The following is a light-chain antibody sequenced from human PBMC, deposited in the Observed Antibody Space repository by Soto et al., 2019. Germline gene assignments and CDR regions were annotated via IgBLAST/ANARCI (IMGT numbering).Light chain of an antibody. CDR1: QSITNY. CDR3: QQSNSSPHT. Sequence: SAVSAKIRHRFTITCGASQSITNYLNWYQHKPGQAPNLLIYAASTLQAGVPSRFRGSGSGTDFTLTISSLQPEDFATYFSQQSNSSPHTFCGRGNVDIK. J-gene: IGKJ4*01. V-gene: IGKV1-39*01. CDR2: AAS.